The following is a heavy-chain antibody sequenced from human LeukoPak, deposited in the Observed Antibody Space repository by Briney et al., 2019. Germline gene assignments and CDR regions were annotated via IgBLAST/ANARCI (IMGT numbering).Heavy chain of an antibody. CDR3: ARDGGATAFDI. CDR2: ISSSGSTI. J-gene: IGHJ3*02. D-gene: IGHD1-26*01. V-gene: IGHV3-48*03. Sequence: GGSLRLSCAASGFTFSSYEMNWVRQAPGKGLEWVSYISSSGSTIYYADSVKGRFTISRDNSKNTVYLQMNSLRAEDTAVYYCARDGGATAFDIWGQGTMVTVSS. CDR1: GFTFSSYE.